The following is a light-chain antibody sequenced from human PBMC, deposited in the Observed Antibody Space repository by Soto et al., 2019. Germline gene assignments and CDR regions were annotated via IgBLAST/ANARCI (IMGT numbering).Light chain of an antibody. CDR2: EVS. CDR3: SLYTSENTYV. J-gene: IGLJ1*01. CDR1: SSDVGGYNY. Sequence: QSALTQPAFVSGSPGQSITISCTGTSSDVGGYNYVSWYQHPPGKAPKLMISEVSNRPSGVSNRFSGSKSGNTASLTIPGLQAEDEADYYCSLYTSENTYVFGTGTKVTVL. V-gene: IGLV2-14*01.